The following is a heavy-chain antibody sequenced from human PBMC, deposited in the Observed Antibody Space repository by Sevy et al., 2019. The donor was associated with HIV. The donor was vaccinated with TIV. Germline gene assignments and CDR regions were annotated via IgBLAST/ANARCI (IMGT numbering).Heavy chain of an antibody. Sequence: GGSLRLSCAASGFPFSSYAMSWVRQAPGKGLEWVAVISYDGSNKYYADSVKGRFTISRDNSKNTLYLQMNSLRAEDTAVYYCAKGAVPAAMYYYYYGMDVWGQGTTVTVSS. D-gene: IGHD2-2*01. CDR1: GFPFSSYA. CDR3: AKGAVPAAMYYYYYGMDV. V-gene: IGHV3-30*18. J-gene: IGHJ6*02. CDR2: ISYDGSNK.